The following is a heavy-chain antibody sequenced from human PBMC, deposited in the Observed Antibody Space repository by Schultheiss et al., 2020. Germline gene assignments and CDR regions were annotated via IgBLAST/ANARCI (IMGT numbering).Heavy chain of an antibody. D-gene: IGHD3-10*01. Sequence: GGSLRLSCAASGFTFSNAWMSWVRQAPGKGLEWVGRIKSKTDSGTTDYAAPVKGRFTISRDNSKNTLYLQMSSLRAEDTAVYYCVKGGRGDTMVRGVNYYYMDVWGKGTTVTVSS. CDR2: IKSKTDSGTT. V-gene: IGHV3-15*05. J-gene: IGHJ6*03. CDR3: VKGGRGDTMVRGVNYYYMDV. CDR1: GFTFSNAW.